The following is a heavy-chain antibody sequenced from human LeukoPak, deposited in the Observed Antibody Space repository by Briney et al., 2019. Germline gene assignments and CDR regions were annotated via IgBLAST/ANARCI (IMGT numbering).Heavy chain of an antibody. D-gene: IGHD4-23*01. CDR2: IYYSGST. Sequence: KPSETLSLTCTVSGASISSYFWTWIRQPPGKGLEWIGYIYYSGSTNYNPSLKSRVTISVDTSKNQFSLKLSSVTAADTAVYYCARSSQGGNSNWFDPWGQGTLVTVSS. CDR3: ARSSQGGNSNWFDP. V-gene: IGHV4-59*01. CDR1: GASISSYF. J-gene: IGHJ5*02.